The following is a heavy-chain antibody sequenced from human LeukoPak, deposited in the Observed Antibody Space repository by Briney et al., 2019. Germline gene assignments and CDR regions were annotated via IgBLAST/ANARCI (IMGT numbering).Heavy chain of an antibody. CDR1: GGSISSSSYY. V-gene: IGHV4-39*02. D-gene: IGHD1-26*01. J-gene: IGHJ4*02. CDR2: IYYSGST. CDR3: AKSGGSGLIDY. Sequence: SETLSLTCTVSGGSISSSSYYWGWIRQPPGKGLEWIGSIYYSGSTWSSLKSRVTISIDTSKNDFSLKLRFVTAADTAVYYCAKSGGSGLIDYWGLGTLVTVSS.